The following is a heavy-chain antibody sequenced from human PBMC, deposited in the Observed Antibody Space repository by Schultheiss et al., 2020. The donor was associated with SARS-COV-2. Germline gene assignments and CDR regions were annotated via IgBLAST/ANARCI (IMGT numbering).Heavy chain of an antibody. J-gene: IGHJ5*02. D-gene: IGHD3-3*01. Sequence: SETLSLTCAVSGYSISSGYYWGWIRQPPGKGLEWIGYIYHSGSTNYNPSLKSRLTISVDKSKNQFSLKLSSVTAADTAVYYCARAYLSITIFGVPSRWFDPWGQGTPVTVSS. CDR3: ARAYLSITIFGVPSRWFDP. CDR1: GYSISSGYY. V-gene: IGHV4-38-2*01. CDR2: IYHSGST.